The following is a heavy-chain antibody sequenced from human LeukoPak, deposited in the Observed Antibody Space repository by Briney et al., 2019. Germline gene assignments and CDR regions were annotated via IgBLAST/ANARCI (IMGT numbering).Heavy chain of an antibody. V-gene: IGHV1-2*02. CDR3: ARVRYSGSYLLFDY. CDR2: INPNSGGT. J-gene: IGHJ4*02. CDR1: GYTFTGYY. Sequence: GPVKVSCKASGYTFTGYYMHWVRQAPGQGLEWMGWINPNSGGTNYAQKFQGRVTMTRDTSISTAYMELSRLRSDDTAVYYCARVRYSGSYLLFDYWGQGTLVTVSS. D-gene: IGHD1-26*01.